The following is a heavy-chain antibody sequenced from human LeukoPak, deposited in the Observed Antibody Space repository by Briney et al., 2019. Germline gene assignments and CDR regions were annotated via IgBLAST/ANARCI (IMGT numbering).Heavy chain of an antibody. D-gene: IGHD1-26*01. J-gene: IGHJ4*02. Sequence: GGSLRLSCAASGFTVSSNYMSWVRQAPGKGLEWVSVIYSGGSTYYADSVKGRFTISRDNAKNSLYLQMNSLRAEDTAVYYCASPLGAGSFGYWGQGTLVTVSS. V-gene: IGHV3-53*01. CDR3: ASPLGAGSFGY. CDR1: GFTVSSNY. CDR2: IYSGGST.